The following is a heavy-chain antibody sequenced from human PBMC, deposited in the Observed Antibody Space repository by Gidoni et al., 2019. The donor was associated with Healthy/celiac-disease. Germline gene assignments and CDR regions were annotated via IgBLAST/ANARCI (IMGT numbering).Heavy chain of an antibody. CDR2: IYYSGST. J-gene: IGHJ4*02. CDR1: GGSISRGDYY. V-gene: IGHV4-30-4*01. CDR3: ARNHCSSTSCYFYFDY. D-gene: IGHD2-2*01. Sequence: QVQLQESGPGLVKPSKTLSLTCTVSGGSISRGDYYWSWIRQPPGKGLEWIGYIYYSGSTYYNPSLKSRVTISVDTSKNQFSLKLSSVTAADTAVYYCARNHCSSTSCYFYFDYWGQGTLVTVSS.